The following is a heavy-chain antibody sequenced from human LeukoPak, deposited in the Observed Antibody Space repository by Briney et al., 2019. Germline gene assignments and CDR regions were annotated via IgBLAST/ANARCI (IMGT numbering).Heavy chain of an antibody. J-gene: IGHJ4*02. CDR3: ARVAYDSSGYYPKHFDY. CDR1: GDSVSSNSAA. V-gene: IGHV6-1*01. D-gene: IGHD3-22*01. CDR2: TYYRSKWYN. Sequence: SQTLSLTCAISGDSVSSNSAAWNWIRQSPSRGLEWLGRTYYRSKWYNDYAVSVKSRITINPDTSKNQFSLQLNFVTPEDTAVYYCARVAYDSSGYYPKHFDYWGQGTLVTVSS.